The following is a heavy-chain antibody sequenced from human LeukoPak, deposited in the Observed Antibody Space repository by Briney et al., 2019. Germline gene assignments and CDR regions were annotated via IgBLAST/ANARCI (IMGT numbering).Heavy chain of an antibody. V-gene: IGHV3-23*01. D-gene: IGHD1-26*01. CDR3: AKDRSIGTYYTFDH. Sequence: PGGSLRLSCEASGFTFNNYVMTWVRQAPGKGLEWFSSISASAAMTYYADSVKGRFTVSRDNSNNRLYLQMSGLTAADTAVYYCAKDRSIGTYYTFDHWGQGTLVTVSS. CDR2: ISASAAMT. CDR1: GFTFNNYV. J-gene: IGHJ4*02.